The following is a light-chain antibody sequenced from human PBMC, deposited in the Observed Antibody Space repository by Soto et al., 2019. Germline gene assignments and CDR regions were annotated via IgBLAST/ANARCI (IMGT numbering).Light chain of an antibody. CDR1: SGHSSYA. CDR3: QTWGTGIGV. J-gene: IGLJ2*01. V-gene: IGLV4-69*01. CDR2: LNSDGSH. Sequence: QSVLTQSPSASASLGASVKLTCTLSSGHSSYAIEWHQQQPEKGPRYLMKLNSDGSHSKGDGIPDRFSGSSSGAEHYLTISSLQSEDEADYYCQTWGTGIGVFGGGTKLTVL.